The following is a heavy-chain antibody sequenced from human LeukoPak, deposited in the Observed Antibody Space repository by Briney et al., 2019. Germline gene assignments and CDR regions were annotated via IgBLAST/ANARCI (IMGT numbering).Heavy chain of an antibody. CDR3: ARGGRVMKHGDYVYPGDY. CDR2: INPSGGST. Sequence: GASVKVSCKASGYTFTSYYMHWVRQAPGQGLEWMGIINPSGGSTSYAQKFQGIVTMTRDTSTSTVYMELSSLRSEDTAVYYCARGGRVMKHGDYVYPGDYWGQGTLVTVSS. V-gene: IGHV1-46*01. CDR1: GYTFTSYY. J-gene: IGHJ4*02. D-gene: IGHD4-17*01.